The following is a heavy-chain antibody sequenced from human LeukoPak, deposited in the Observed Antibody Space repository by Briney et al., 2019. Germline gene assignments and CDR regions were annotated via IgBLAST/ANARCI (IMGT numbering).Heavy chain of an antibody. J-gene: IGHJ4*02. Sequence: PSETLSLTCTVSGGSISSYYWSWIRQPAGKGLEWIGRIYTSGSTNYNPSLKSRVTMSVDTFKNQFSLKLSSVTAADTAVYYCVISSGYYTYDYWGQGTLVTVSS. CDR1: GGSISSYY. V-gene: IGHV4-4*07. D-gene: IGHD3-22*01. CDR2: IYTSGST. CDR3: VISSGYYTYDY.